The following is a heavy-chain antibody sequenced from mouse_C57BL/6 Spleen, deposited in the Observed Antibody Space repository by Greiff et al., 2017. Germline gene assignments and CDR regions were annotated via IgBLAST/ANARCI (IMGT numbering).Heavy chain of an antibody. D-gene: IGHD1-1*01. J-gene: IGHJ2*01. CDR2: VNPNNGGT. CDR1: GYTFTDYY. Sequence: VQLQQSGPELVKPGASVKISCKASGYTFTDYYMNWVKQSHGKSLEWIGDVNPNNGGTSYNQKFKGKATLTVDKSSSTAYMVLRSLTSADSAVYYCAGSCGTVVAKFDYWGQGTTLTVSA. CDR3: AGSCGTVVAKFDY. V-gene: IGHV1-26*01.